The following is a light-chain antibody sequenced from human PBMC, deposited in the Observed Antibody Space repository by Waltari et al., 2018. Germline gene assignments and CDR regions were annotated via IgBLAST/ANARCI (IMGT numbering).Light chain of an antibody. Sequence: DIQMTQSPSTLSAFVGDRVTVTCRASQSISSGLAWYQQKPGKAPKLLIYDASSLQSGVPSRFGGSGSGTEFTLTISSLQPDDFATYYCQQYTTYPYTFGQGTKLEIK. J-gene: IGKJ2*01. CDR2: DAS. CDR1: QSISSG. CDR3: QQYTTYPYT. V-gene: IGKV1-5*01.